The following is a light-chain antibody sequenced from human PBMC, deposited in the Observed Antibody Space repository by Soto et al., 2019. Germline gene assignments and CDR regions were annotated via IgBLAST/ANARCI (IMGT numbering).Light chain of an antibody. V-gene: IGKV3-15*01. CDR3: QQSNSWPT. Sequence: EIIMTQSPATLSVSPGEGATLSCRTSHSISTNLAWYKHKRGQSPRLLVYGASTRATGVPARFSGSGSGAEYPLRLSSLQSEHFTVYYCQQSNSWPTFGGGTKVEIK. CDR1: HSISTN. CDR2: GAS. J-gene: IGKJ4*01.